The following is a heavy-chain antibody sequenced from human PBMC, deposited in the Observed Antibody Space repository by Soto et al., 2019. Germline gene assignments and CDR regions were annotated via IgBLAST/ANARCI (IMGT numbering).Heavy chain of an antibody. CDR1: GGSISSSSYY. Sequence: SETLSLTCTVSGGSISSSSYYWGWIRQPPGKGLEWIGSIYYSGSTYYNPSLKSRVTISVDTSKNQFSLKLSSVTAADTAVYYCGTRWNYDFWSGPLDYWGQGALVTVSS. D-gene: IGHD3-3*01. V-gene: IGHV4-39*01. CDR3: GTRWNYDFWSGPLDY. CDR2: IYYSGST. J-gene: IGHJ4*02.